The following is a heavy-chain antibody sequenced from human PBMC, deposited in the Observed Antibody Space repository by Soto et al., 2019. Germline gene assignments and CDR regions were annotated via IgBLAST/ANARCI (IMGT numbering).Heavy chain of an antibody. CDR2: ISYDGSHT. CDR1: GFTFESYG. D-gene: IGHD1-1*01. Sequence: VQVVESGGGVVQPGRALRLSCAASGFTFESYGMHWVRQAPGRGLEWVAVISYDGSHTYYGDSVKGRFSISRDNSKNILSLQMNSLRGEDSAVYYCARDSRPLDQYYYYGMDVWGQGTTVTVSS. J-gene: IGHJ6*02. CDR3: ARDSRPLDQYYYYGMDV. V-gene: IGHV3-30*03.